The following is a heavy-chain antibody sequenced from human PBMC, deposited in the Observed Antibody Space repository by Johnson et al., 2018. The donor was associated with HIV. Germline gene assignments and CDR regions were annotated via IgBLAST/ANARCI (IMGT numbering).Heavy chain of an antibody. CDR3: ARDSETSITMIVVVITGAFDI. CDR2: ISYDGSNK. D-gene: IGHD3-22*01. Sequence: QVQLVESGGGLVQPGGSLRLSCAASGFTFSSYAMHSVRQAPGKGLEWVAVISYDGSNKYYADSVKGRFTISRDTSKNTLYLQMNSLRAEDTAVYYCARDSETSITMIVVVITGAFDIWGQGTMVIVSS. CDR1: GFTFSSYA. J-gene: IGHJ3*02. V-gene: IGHV3-30-3*01.